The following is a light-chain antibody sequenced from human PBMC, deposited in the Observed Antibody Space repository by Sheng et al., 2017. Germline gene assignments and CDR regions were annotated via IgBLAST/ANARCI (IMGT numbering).Light chain of an antibody. Sequence: IQMTQSPSTLSASVGDRVTITCRASQSVNTWLAWYQQKPGKAPKLLIYKASNLASGVPSRFSGSGSGTEFTLTISSLQPDDSATYYCQQYNLYRTFGQGPRWRS. CDR3: QQYNLYRT. J-gene: IGKJ1*01. CDR1: QSVNTW. CDR2: KAS. V-gene: IGKV1-5*03.